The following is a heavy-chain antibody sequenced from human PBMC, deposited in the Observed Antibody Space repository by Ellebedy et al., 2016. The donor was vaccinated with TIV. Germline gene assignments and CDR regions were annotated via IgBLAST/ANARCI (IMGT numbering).Heavy chain of an antibody. CDR2: IPASGTGI. Sequence: PGGSLRLSCAGSGFTFSDYFMSWVRQAPGKGLEWISYIPASGTGIYYADSVKCRFTVARDNANKSLHLQMNNLRGDDTAVYYCGRAREPGPFAYYYYGMDVWGQGTTVTVSS. D-gene: IGHD1-1*01. CDR3: GRAREPGPFAYYYYGMDV. CDR1: GFTFSDYF. J-gene: IGHJ6*02. V-gene: IGHV3-11*01.